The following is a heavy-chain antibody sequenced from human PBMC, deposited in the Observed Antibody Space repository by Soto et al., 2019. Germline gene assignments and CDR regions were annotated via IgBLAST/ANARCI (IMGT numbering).Heavy chain of an antibody. CDR2: ISPDNGNT. V-gene: IGHV1-18*01. Sequence: QVHLVQSGAEVKKPGASVTVSCKASGYTFTSYGITWVRQAPGQGLEWMGWISPDNGNTDYAQKLQGRVIVTRDTSTSTAYMELRSLRSDDTAVYYCARGRYWDYWGQGALVTVSS. CDR3: ARGRYWDY. J-gene: IGHJ4*02. D-gene: IGHD2-8*02. CDR1: GYTFTSYG.